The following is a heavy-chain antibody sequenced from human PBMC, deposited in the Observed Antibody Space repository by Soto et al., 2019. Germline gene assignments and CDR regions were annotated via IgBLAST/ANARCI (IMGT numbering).Heavy chain of an antibody. V-gene: IGHV1-18*01. Sequence: GASVKVSCKASGYTFTSYGISWVRQAPGQGLEWMGWISAYNGNTNYAQKLQGRVTMTTDTSTSTAYMELRSLRSDDTAVYYCARDGRTESDCGGDCYPRDSDYWGQGTLVTVS. CDR1: GYTFTSYG. CDR2: ISAYNGNT. D-gene: IGHD2-21*01. J-gene: IGHJ4*02. CDR3: ARDGRTESDCGGDCYPRDSDY.